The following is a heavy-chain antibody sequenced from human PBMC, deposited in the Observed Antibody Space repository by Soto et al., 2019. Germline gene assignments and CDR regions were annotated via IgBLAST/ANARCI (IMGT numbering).Heavy chain of an antibody. J-gene: IGHJ3*02. CDR3: ANLRGSRPGYAFDI. CDR2: IKQDGSEK. D-gene: IGHD3-10*01. CDR1: GFTFSSYW. Sequence: AGGSLRLSCAASGFTFSSYWMSWVRQAPGKGLEWVANIKQDGSEKYYVDSVKGRFTISRDNAKNSLYLQMNSLRAEDTAVYYCANLRGSRPGYAFDIWGQGTMVTVSS. V-gene: IGHV3-7*03.